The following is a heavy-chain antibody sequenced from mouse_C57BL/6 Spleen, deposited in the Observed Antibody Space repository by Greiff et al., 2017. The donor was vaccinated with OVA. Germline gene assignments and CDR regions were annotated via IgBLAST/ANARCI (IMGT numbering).Heavy chain of an antibody. J-gene: IGHJ1*03. CDR2: ISDGGSYT. CDR1: GFTFSSYA. CDR3: ARDYYYGSSLYWYFDV. V-gene: IGHV5-4*01. D-gene: IGHD1-1*01. Sequence: DVQLVESGGGLVKPGGSLKLSCAASGFTFSSYAMSWVRQTPEKRLEWVATISDGGSYTYYPDNVKGRFTISRDNAKNNLYLQMSHLKSEDTAMYYCARDYYYGSSLYWYFDVWGTGTTVTVSS.